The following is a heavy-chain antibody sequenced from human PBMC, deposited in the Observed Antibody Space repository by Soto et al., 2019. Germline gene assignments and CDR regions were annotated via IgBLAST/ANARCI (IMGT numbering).Heavy chain of an antibody. CDR2: IDPSDSYT. D-gene: IGHD2-15*01. J-gene: IGHJ6*02. Sequence: GESLKISGKGSGYSFTSYWISWVRQMPGKGLEWMGRIDPSDSYTNYSPSFQGHVTISADKSISTAYLQWSSLKASDTAMYYCARTRYCSGGGCYGYYYYYGMDVWGQGTTVTVSS. CDR1: GYSFTSYW. CDR3: ARTRYCSGGGCYGYYYYYGMDV. V-gene: IGHV5-10-1*01.